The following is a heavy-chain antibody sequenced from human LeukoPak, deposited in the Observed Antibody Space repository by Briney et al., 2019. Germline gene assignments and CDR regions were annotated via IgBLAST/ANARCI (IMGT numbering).Heavy chain of an antibody. CDR1: GFTFSSYA. J-gene: IGHJ6*02. CDR2: ISYDGSNK. Sequence: GGSLRLSCAASGFTFSSYAMHWVRQAPGKGLEWVAVISYDGSNKYYADSVKGRFTISRDNSKNTLYLQMNSLRAEDTAVYYCARDDDVTTSDYYYYGTDVWGQGTTVTVSS. V-gene: IGHV3-30-3*01. D-gene: IGHD4-17*01. CDR3: ARDDDVTTSDYYYYGTDV.